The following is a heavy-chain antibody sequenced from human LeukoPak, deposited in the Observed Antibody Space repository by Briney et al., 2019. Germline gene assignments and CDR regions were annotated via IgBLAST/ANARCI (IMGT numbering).Heavy chain of an antibody. Sequence: PSETLSLTCTVSGGSISSSSYYWGWIRQPPGKGLEWIGSIYYSGSTYYNPSLKSRVTISVDASKNQFSLKLSSVTAADTAVYYCARSQQVVYEYGMDVWGQGTTVTVSS. CDR1: GGSISSSSYY. V-gene: IGHV4-39*07. CDR3: ARSQQVVYEYGMDV. J-gene: IGHJ6*02. CDR2: IYYSGST. D-gene: IGHD6-13*01.